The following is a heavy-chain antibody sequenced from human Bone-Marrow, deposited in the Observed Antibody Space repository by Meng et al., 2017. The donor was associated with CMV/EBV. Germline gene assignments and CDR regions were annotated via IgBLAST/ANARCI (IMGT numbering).Heavy chain of an antibody. D-gene: IGHD1-7*01. Sequence: SETLSLTCTVSGGSISSGDYYWSWIRQPPGKGLEWIGYIYYSGSTYYNPSLKSRVTISVDTSKNQFSLKLSSVTAADTAVYYCARDLGTTPLFFYWGQGTLVTVSS. CDR1: GGSISSGDYY. V-gene: IGHV4-30-4*08. CDR2: IYYSGST. J-gene: IGHJ4*02. CDR3: ARDLGTTPLFFY.